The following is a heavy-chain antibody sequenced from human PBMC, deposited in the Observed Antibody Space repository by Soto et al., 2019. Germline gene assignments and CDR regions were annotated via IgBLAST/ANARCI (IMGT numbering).Heavy chain of an antibody. CDR2: IYFSGST. V-gene: IGHV4-31*03. CDR1: GGSINSGDYY. D-gene: IGHD4-17*01. CDR3: ARDDYGSNSGAFDI. J-gene: IGHJ3*02. Sequence: KPSETLSLTCTVSGGSINSGDYYWSWIRQHPGKGLEWIGHIYFSGSTSYNPSLKSRVTISINTSKNKFSLKLDSVTAADTAVYYCARDDYGSNSGAFDIWGQGAMVTVSS.